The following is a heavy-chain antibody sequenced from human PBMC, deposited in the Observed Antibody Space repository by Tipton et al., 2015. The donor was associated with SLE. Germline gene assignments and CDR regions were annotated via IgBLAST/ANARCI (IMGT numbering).Heavy chain of an antibody. D-gene: IGHD3-9*01. Sequence: TLSLTCTVSGSSISSGYYWGWIRQPPGKGLEWIGSIYHSGSTYYNPSLKSRVTISVDTSKNQFSLKLSSVTAADTAVYYCARDILTGYSAYWGQGTLVTVSS. CDR2: IYHSGST. CDR3: ARDILTGYSAY. J-gene: IGHJ4*02. V-gene: IGHV4-38-2*02. CDR1: GSSISSGYY.